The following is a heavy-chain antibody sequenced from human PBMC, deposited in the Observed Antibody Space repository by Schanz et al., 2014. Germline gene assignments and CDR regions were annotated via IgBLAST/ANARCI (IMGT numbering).Heavy chain of an antibody. CDR1: GFTFSNYA. Sequence: VQLVESGGGVVQPGRSLRLSCAASGFTFSNYAMNWVRQAPGKGLEWVSAISGSGTSTYYADSVKGRFTVSRDNSKNTLYLQVNSLRAEDTAVYYCAKRGMDSSSSDYWGQGTLVTVSS. CDR3: AKRGMDSSSSDY. D-gene: IGHD6-13*01. V-gene: IGHV3-23*04. CDR2: ISGSGTST. J-gene: IGHJ4*02.